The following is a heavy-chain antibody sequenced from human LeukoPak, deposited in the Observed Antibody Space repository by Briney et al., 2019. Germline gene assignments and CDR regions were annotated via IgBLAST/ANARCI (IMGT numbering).Heavy chain of an antibody. Sequence: SETLSLTCTVSGGSISSYYWSWIRQPAGKGLEWIGRIYTSGSTNYNPSLKSRVTMSVDTSKNQFSLKLSSVTAADTAVYYCARLKLVERGVYFDYWCQGTLVTVSS. CDR2: IYTSGST. CDR3: ARLKLVERGVYFDY. D-gene: IGHD1-1*01. V-gene: IGHV4-4*07. CDR1: GGSISSYY. J-gene: IGHJ4*02.